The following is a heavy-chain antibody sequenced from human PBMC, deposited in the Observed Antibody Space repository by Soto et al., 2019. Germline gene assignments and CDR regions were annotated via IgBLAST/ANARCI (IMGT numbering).Heavy chain of an antibody. CDR1: GFTFSDFA. J-gene: IGHJ5*02. CDR2: IAYDESHL. Sequence: VHLVESGGGVVQPGKSLRLSCAASGFTFSDFAMNWVGQAPGKGLEWLAIIAYDESHLDYSDSVKGRFTISRDNSHNTLYLQVNSLRADDTAGYFCVRELPPNAIRGGMFSWGQGTLVTVSS. D-gene: IGHD3-10*01. CDR3: VRELPPNAIRGGMFS. V-gene: IGHV3-30*04.